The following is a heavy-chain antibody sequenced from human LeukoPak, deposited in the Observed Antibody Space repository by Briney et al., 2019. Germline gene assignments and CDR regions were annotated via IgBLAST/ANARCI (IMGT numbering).Heavy chain of an antibody. CDR1: GFNFDSYN. V-gene: IGHV3-43*01. J-gene: IGHJ4*02. D-gene: IGHD3-10*01. CDR3: VKLMGGRIGGEDF. Sequence: GGSLTLSCAASGFNFDSYNMHWVRQPPGKGLEWIALINWDGSTTFYADSVKGRFTISRDNSKDSLYLQMNSLEAEDTAFYYCVKLMGGRIGGEDFWGQGALVTVSS. CDR2: INWDGSTT.